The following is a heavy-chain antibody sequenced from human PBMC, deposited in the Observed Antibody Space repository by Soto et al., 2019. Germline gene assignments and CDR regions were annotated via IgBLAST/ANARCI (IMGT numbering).Heavy chain of an antibody. CDR1: GGSISSGSYY. CDR3: ARQHYGSGSYYGAFEI. J-gene: IGHJ3*02. Sequence: QLQLQESGPGLVKPSETLSLTCTVSGGSISSGSYYWGWIRQPPGKGLEWIGSMYNSGSSYNSPSLKSRISIPGDTSKNQFSLKLSSVTAADTAVYYCARQHYGSGSYYGAFEIWGQGTMVTVSS. D-gene: IGHD3-10*01. CDR2: MYNSGSS. V-gene: IGHV4-39*01.